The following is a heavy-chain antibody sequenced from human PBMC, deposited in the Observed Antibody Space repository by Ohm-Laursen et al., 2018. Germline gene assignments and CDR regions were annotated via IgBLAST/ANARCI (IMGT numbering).Heavy chain of an antibody. Sequence: SLRLSCSASGFTFGDYAMSWFRQAPGKGLEWVGFIRSKAYGGTTEYAASVKGRFTISRDDSKSIAYLQMNSLKTEDTAVYYCTRVNGDYDWYFDLWGRGTLVTVSS. D-gene: IGHD4-17*01. CDR1: GFTFGDYA. V-gene: IGHV3-49*03. CDR2: IRSKAYGGTT. J-gene: IGHJ2*01. CDR3: TRVNGDYDWYFDL.